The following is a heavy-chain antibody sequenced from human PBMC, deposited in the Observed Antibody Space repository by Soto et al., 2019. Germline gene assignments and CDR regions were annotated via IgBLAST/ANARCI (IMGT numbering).Heavy chain of an antibody. J-gene: IGHJ6*03. Sequence: SETLSLTCAVYGGSFSGYYWSWIRQPPGKGLEWIGEINHSGSTNYNPSLKSRVTISVDTSKNQFSLKLSSVTAADTAVYYCARAYGWFGESSPYYYYYYMDVWGKGTTVTVSS. CDR2: INHSGST. CDR1: GGSFSGYY. V-gene: IGHV4-34*01. CDR3: ARAYGWFGESSPYYYYYYMDV. D-gene: IGHD3-10*01.